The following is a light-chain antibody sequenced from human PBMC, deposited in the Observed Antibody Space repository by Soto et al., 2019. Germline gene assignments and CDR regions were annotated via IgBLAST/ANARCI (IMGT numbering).Light chain of an antibody. J-gene: IGKJ4*01. CDR3: QQFYSDPLT. V-gene: IGKV1-9*01. CDR2: GAS. Sequence: DIQLTQSPTFLSASVGDRVTITCRASQGIKNYLGWYQQKPGKAPKFLIFGASSLQSGVPSRFSGSGSGTEFTFTIGSLQPEDFATYYCQQFYSDPLTFGGGTKVEIK. CDR1: QGIKNY.